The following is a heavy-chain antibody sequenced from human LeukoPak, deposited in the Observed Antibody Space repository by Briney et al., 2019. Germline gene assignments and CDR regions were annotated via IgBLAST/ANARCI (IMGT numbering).Heavy chain of an antibody. J-gene: IGHJ4*02. Sequence: GGSLRLSCAASGFTVSSNYMSWVRQAPGKGLEWVGFIRSKAYGGTTEYAASVKGRFTISRDDSKSIAYLQMNSLKTEDTAVYYCTRVDLGSYDSSGYYLYYFDYWGQGTLVTVSS. D-gene: IGHD3-22*01. CDR1: GFTVSSNY. V-gene: IGHV3-49*04. CDR2: IRSKAYGGTT. CDR3: TRVDLGSYDSSGYYLYYFDY.